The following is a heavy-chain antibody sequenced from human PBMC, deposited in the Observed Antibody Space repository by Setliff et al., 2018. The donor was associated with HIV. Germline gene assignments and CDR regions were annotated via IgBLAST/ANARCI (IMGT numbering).Heavy chain of an antibody. CDR2: IYSSGST. CDR3: ARVRGGTSRGFLDF. D-gene: IGHD3-10*01. J-gene: IGHJ4*02. V-gene: IGHV4-59*08. CDR1: GGSISNYY. Sequence: SETLSLTCTVSGGSISNYYWSWIRQPPGKGLEWIGHIYSSGSTNYNPSLKSRVTISVDTSKNQISLKLSSVTAADTAVYYCARVRGGTSRGFLDFWGQGTLVTVSS.